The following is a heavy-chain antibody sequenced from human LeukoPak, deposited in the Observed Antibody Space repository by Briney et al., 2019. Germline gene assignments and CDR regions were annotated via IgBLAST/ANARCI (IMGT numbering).Heavy chain of an antibody. CDR2: ISGDGGST. CDR1: GFTFDDYA. D-gene: IGHD6-13*01. Sequence: GRSLRLSCAVSGFTFDDYAMHWVRHAQGKGLEFVSLISGDGGSTYYADAVKGRFTISRDNSKNSLYLQMNSLRTEDTPLDYCAKDKKAAAAQLGDYGMDVWGQGTTVTVSS. V-gene: IGHV3-43*02. CDR3: AKDKKAAAAQLGDYGMDV. J-gene: IGHJ6*02.